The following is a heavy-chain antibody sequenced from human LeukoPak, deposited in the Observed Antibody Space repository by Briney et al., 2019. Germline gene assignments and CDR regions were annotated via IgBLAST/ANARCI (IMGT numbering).Heavy chain of an antibody. V-gene: IGHV3-9*01. D-gene: IGHD6-13*01. CDR3: ARAGQQLEGAYFDY. Sequence: GGSLRLSCAASGFTFDDYAMHWVRQAPGKGLEWVSGISWNSGSIGYADSVKGRFTISRDNAKNSLYLQMSSLRAEDTALYYCARAGQQLEGAYFDYWGQGTLVTVSS. J-gene: IGHJ4*02. CDR2: ISWNSGSI. CDR1: GFTFDDYA.